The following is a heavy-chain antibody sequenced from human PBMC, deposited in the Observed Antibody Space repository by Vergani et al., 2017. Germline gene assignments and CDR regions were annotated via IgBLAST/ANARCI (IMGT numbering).Heavy chain of an antibody. D-gene: IGHD6-19*01. V-gene: IGHV3-13*04. J-gene: IGHJ4*02. CDR2: IGTAGDT. CDR3: ARTAHLSGWYDY. CDR1: GFTFSSYD. Sequence: EVQLVESGGGLVQPGGSLRLSCAASGFTFSSYDMHWVRQATGKGLEWVSAIGTAGDTYYPGSVKGRCTISRENAKNSLYLQMNSLRAGDTAVYYCARTAHLSGWYDYWGQGTLVTVSS.